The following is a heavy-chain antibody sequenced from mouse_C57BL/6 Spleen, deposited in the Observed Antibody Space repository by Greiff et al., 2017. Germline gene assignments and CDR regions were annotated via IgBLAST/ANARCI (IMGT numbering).Heavy chain of an antibody. V-gene: IGHV3-6*01. CDR3: ARDYGNYGYAMDY. Sequence: ESGPGLVKPSQSLSLTCSVTGYSITSGYYWNWIRQFPGNKLECMGYLSYDGSNNYNPSLKNRISITRDTSKNPFFLKLNSVTTEDTATYYCARDYGNYGYAMDYWGQGTSVTVSS. CDR2: LSYDGSN. D-gene: IGHD2-1*01. J-gene: IGHJ4*01. CDR1: GYSITSGYY.